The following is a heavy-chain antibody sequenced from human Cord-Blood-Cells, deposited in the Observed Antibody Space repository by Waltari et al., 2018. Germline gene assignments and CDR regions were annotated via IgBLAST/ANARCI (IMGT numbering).Heavy chain of an antibody. J-gene: IGHJ4*02. CDR2: TNPISGGT. CDR3: ARGAKQLSDY. D-gene: IGHD6-6*01. Sequence: QVQLVQSGAAVKKPGASVKVSCKAPGCTFTGYYMPWVRLAPGQGLDWMGWTNPISGGTNYAQKFQGWVTMTRDTSISTAYMELSRLRSDDTAVYYCARGAKQLSDYWGQGTLVTVSS. V-gene: IGHV1-2*04. CDR1: GCTFTGYY.